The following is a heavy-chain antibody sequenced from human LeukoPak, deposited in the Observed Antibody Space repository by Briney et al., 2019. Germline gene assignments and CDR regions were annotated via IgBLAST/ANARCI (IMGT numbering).Heavy chain of an antibody. CDR1: RFTFSSYA. CDR2: ISGSGGVT. CDR3: ATSPGEWFDY. Sequence: GGSLRLSCAASRFTFSSYAMSWVRQAPGKGLEWVSAISGSGGVTYYADSVKGRFTISADKSISTAYLQWSSLKASDTAMYYCATSPGEWFDYWGQGTLVTVSS. D-gene: IGHD3-3*01. J-gene: IGHJ4*02. V-gene: IGHV3-23*01.